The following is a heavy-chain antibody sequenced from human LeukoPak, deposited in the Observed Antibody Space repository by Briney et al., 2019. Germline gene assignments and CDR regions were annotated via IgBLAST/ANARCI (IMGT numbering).Heavy chain of an antibody. D-gene: IGHD2-2*01. Sequence: PSETLSLTCTVSGGSMSNYWWNWIRQPPGKGLEWIGYIYYDGSTYYNPALNSRVTISIDTSKNQFSLKLNSVTAADTAVYYCARRLCSSLTSNIGPSGHWLDPWGQGTLVTVSS. CDR1: GGSMSNYW. CDR2: IYYDGST. V-gene: IGHV4-59*08. CDR3: ARRLCSSLTSNIGPSGHWLDP. J-gene: IGHJ5*02.